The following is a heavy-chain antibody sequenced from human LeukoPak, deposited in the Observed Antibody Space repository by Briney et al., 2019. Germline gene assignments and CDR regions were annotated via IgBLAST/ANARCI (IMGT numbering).Heavy chain of an antibody. Sequence: PGGSLRLSCAASGFTFSSHWMTWVRQGPGKGLEWVSAISGSGGSTYYADSVKGRFTISRDNSKNTLYLQMNSLRAEDTAVYYCAKDIGSKDYYFDYWGQGTLVTVSS. CDR2: ISGSGGST. CDR3: AKDIGSKDYYFDY. J-gene: IGHJ4*02. CDR1: GFTFSSHW. V-gene: IGHV3-23*01. D-gene: IGHD4-11*01.